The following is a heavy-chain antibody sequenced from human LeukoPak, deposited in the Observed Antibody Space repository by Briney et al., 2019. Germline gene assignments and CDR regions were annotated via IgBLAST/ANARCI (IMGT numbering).Heavy chain of an antibody. CDR2: ISWNSGSI. CDR3: AKDLFRYSGYDPFDY. D-gene: IGHD5-12*01. CDR1: GFTFDDYA. Sequence: PGGSLRLSCAASGFTFDDYAMHWVRQAPGKGLEWVSGISWNSGSIGYADSVKGRFTISRDNAKNSLYLQMNSLRAEDTALYYCAKDLFRYSGYDPFDYWGQGTLVTVSS. V-gene: IGHV3-9*01. J-gene: IGHJ4*02.